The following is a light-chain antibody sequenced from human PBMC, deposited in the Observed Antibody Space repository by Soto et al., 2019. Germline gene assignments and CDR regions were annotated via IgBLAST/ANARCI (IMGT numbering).Light chain of an antibody. CDR2: DVS. J-gene: IGKJ1*01. CDR3: QQDGSSPT. Sequence: ESVVTQSPGTLSLSPGERATLSCRSSQSVSSSYLGWYQQKPGQAPRLLIYDVSSSATGIPDRFSDSWSGTDFTLTISRLEPEDFAVYYCQQDGSSPTFGQGTQVPIK. V-gene: IGKV3-20*01. CDR1: QSVSSSY.